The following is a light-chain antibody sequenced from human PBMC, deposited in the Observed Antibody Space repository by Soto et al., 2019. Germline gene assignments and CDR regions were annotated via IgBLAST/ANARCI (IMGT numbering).Light chain of an antibody. CDR3: QQHNSYPWT. J-gene: IGKJ1*01. V-gene: IGKV1-5*01. CDR1: QTITSW. Sequence: DIQMTQSPSTLSASVGDRVTISCRASQTITSWLAWCQQKPGKAPKLLIYDASSLESGVPSRFSGSGSGTEFTLTISSLQPDDFATYYCQQHNSYPWTFGQGTKVDIK. CDR2: DAS.